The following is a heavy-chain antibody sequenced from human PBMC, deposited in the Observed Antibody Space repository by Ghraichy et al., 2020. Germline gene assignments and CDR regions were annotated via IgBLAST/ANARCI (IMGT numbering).Heavy chain of an antibody. CDR2: INPNSGGT. J-gene: IGHJ6*02. CDR1: GYTFTGYY. CDR3: ARGGYYYDSSGYYSSYYYGMNV. Sequence: ASVKVSCKASGYTFTGYYMHWVRQAPGQGLEWMGRINPNSGGTNYAQKFQGRVTMTRDTSISTAYMELSRLRSDDTAVYYCARGGYYYDSSGYYSSYYYGMNVWGQGTTVTVSS. V-gene: IGHV1-2*06. D-gene: IGHD3-22*01.